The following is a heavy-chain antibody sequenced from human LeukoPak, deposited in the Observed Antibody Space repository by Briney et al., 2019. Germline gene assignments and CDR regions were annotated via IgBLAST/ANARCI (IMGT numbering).Heavy chain of an antibody. CDR3: ATRAPPASYYDSSGPYPR. V-gene: IGHV3-21*01. J-gene: IGHJ4*02. CDR2: ISSSSSYI. D-gene: IGHD3-22*01. CDR1: GFTFSSYG. Sequence: PGGSLRLSCAASGFTFSSYGMHWVRQAPGKGLEWVSSISSSSSYIYYADSVKGRFTISRDNAKNSLYLQMNSLRAEDTAVYYCATRAPPASYYDSSGPYPRWGQGTLVTVSS.